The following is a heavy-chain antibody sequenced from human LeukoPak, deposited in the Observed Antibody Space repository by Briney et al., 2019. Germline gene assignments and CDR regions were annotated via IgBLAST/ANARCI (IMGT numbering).Heavy chain of an antibody. CDR1: GGSVSSNSHY. V-gene: IGHV4-61*05. CDR2: IYYSGST. CDR3: ARHWAGDCGDDCYSFDN. Sequence: SETLSLTCTVSGGSVSSNSHYWGWIRQPPGKGLEWIGYIYYSGSTSYNPSLKSRVTISVDTSKNQFSLKLSSVTAADTAVYYCARHWAGDCGDDCYSFDNWGQGTLVTVSS. D-gene: IGHD2-21*02. J-gene: IGHJ4*02.